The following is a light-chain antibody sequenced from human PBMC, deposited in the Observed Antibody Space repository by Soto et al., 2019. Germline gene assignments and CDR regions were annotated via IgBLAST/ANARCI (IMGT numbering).Light chain of an antibody. J-gene: IGKJ2*01. CDR2: GAS. CDR3: QQYDTSPRI. Sequence: EIVLTQSPGTLSLSPGERATLSCRASQSVSRSFLAWYQQKPGQAPRLLIYGASSRATGIPDRFSGSGSGTDFTLTISRLEPEDSALYYCQQYDTSPRIFGQGTKLEI. CDR1: QSVSRSF. V-gene: IGKV3-20*01.